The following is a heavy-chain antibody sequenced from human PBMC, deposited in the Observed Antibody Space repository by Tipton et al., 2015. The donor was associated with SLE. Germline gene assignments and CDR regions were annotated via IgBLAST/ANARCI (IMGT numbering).Heavy chain of an antibody. V-gene: IGHV4-61*09. CDR3: ARGPGIERNYYYYYYMDV. CDR1: GGSISSGYYF. Sequence: LRLSCTVSGGSISSGYYFWSWVRQPAGRGLEWIGEINHSGSTNYNPSLKSRVTISVDTSKNQFSLKLGSVTAADTAMYYCARGPGIERNYYYYYYMDVWGKGTTVTVSS. D-gene: IGHD3-10*01. CDR2: INHSGST. J-gene: IGHJ6*03.